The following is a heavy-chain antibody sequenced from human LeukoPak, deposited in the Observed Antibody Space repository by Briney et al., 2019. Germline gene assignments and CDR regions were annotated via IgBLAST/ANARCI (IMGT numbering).Heavy chain of an antibody. D-gene: IGHD3-22*01. CDR3: ARRHSNGYYLS. CDR2: ISWNSDTI. Sequence: GGSLRLSCAASGFSFDDYAMPWVRQTPGKGLEWVSGISWNSDTIAYADSVKGRFTISRDNAKSSMYLQMNSLRAEDTALYYCARRHSNGYYLSWGQGTLVTVSS. CDR1: GFSFDDYA. J-gene: IGHJ5*02. V-gene: IGHV3-9*01.